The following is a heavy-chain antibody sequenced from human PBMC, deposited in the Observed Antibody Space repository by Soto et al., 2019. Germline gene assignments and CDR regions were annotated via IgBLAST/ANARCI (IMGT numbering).Heavy chain of an antibody. J-gene: IGHJ4*02. CDR2: ISYDGSNK. CDR3: ARERSGGVVVVAAYFDY. Sequence: QVQLVESGGGVVQPGRSLRVSCAASGFTLNNYAMHWVRQAPGKGLEWVAVISYDGSNKYYADSVKGRFTISRDNSKKTVYLQMNSLRAEDTAVYYWARERSGGVVVVAAYFDYWGQGTLVTVSS. CDR1: GFTLNNYA. D-gene: IGHD2-15*01. V-gene: IGHV3-30-3*01.